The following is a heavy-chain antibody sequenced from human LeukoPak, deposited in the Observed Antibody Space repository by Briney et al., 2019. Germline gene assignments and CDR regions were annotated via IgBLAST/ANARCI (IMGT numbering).Heavy chain of an antibody. CDR3: ARAYDFWSGLWFDP. Sequence: PSETLSLTCTVSGGSISSGDYYWSWIRQPPGKGLEWIGYIYYSGSTYYNPSLKSRVTISVDTSKNQFSLKLSSVTAADTAVYYCARAYDFWSGLWFDPWGQGTLVTVSS. CDR2: IYYSGST. D-gene: IGHD3-3*01. J-gene: IGHJ5*02. CDR1: GGSISSGDYY. V-gene: IGHV4-30-4*08.